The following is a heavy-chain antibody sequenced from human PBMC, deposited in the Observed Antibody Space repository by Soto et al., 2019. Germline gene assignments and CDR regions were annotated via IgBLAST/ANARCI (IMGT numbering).Heavy chain of an antibody. V-gene: IGHV3-7*04. J-gene: IGHJ4*02. CDR3: VRSSGWTGDF. D-gene: IGHD3-10*01. CDR2: IKQDGSEI. CDR1: GFTFSSRW. Sequence: GGSLRLSCVASGFTFSSRWMNWVRHVPGKGLEWVANIKQDGSEIHYVDSVKGRFTISRDNAKNSLYLQMNSLRVEDTAVYHCVRSSGWTGDFWGQGILVTVSS.